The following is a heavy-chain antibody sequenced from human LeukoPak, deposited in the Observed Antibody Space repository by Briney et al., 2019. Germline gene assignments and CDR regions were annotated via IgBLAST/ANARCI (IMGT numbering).Heavy chain of an antibody. CDR1: GGSISSYY. Sequence: SETLSLTCTVSGGSISSYYWSWIRQPPGKGLEWIGYIYYSGSTNYNPSLKSRVSISVDRSKNQFSLRLSSVTAADTAGYYCAKWGPEAAVFKDWGQEPLVTVSS. D-gene: IGHD6-13*01. J-gene: IGHJ4*02. CDR3: AKWGPEAAVFKD. CDR2: IYYSGST. V-gene: IGHV4-59*08.